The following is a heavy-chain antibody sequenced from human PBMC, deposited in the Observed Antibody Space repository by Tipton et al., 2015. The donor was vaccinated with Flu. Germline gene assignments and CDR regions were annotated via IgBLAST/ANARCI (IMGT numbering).Heavy chain of an antibody. CDR1: GFTFSSYA. D-gene: IGHD3-10*01. J-gene: IGHJ6*02. CDR2: ISYDGSNK. V-gene: IGHV3-30*01. Sequence: SLRLSCAASGFTFSSYALHWVRQAPGKGLEWVAVISYDGSNKYYADSVQGRFTISRDNSKNTLYLQMNSLRAEDTAGYYCARDRPRRFSGGMDVWGQGTTVTVPS. CDR3: ARDRPRRFSGGMDV.